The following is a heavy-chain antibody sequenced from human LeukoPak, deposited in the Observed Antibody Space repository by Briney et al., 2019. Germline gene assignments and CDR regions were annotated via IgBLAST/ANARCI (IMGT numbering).Heavy chain of an antibody. D-gene: IGHD6-13*01. CDR2: FYHGGST. CDR1: GFSFNDSY. CDR3: VRVTTSSWFEGYFDY. J-gene: IGHJ4*02. V-gene: IGHV4-38-2*01. Sequence: SGGSLRLSCAASGFSFNDSYMTWIRQPPGKGLEWIGNFYHGGSTYYNPSLKSRVTMSGDTSKNQFSLNLSSVTAADTAVYFCVRVTTSSWFEGYFDYWGQGTLVTVSS.